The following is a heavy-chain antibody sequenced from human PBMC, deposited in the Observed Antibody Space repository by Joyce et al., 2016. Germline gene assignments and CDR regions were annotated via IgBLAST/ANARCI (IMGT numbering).Heavy chain of an antibody. CDR2: MSYDVTNK. J-gene: IGHJ4*02. D-gene: IGHD3-16*01. CDR1: GFTFRRYV. CDR3: AREVGGGHYDY. V-gene: IGHV3-30*04. Sequence: QVQLVESGGGVVQPGRSRRFSWSASGFTFRRYVMHWIRQAPGKGLEWVARMSYDVTNKYYADAVKGRFTISRDNSKNTLYLQMNSLRPKDTAVYYCAREVGGGHYDYWGQGNLVTVSS.